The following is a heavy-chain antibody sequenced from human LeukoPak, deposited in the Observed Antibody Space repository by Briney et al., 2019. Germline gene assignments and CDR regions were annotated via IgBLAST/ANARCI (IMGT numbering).Heavy chain of an antibody. CDR2: MNPNSGNT. J-gene: IGHJ1*01. CDR1: GYTFTSYD. Sequence: ASVKVSCKASGYTFTSYDINWVRQATGQGLEWMGWMNPNSGNTGYAQKFQGRVTMTRNTSISTACMELSSLRSEDTAVYYCARGPKGGSSPPEYFQHWGQGTLVTVSS. CDR3: ARGPKGGSSPPEYFQH. D-gene: IGHD2-15*01. V-gene: IGHV1-8*01.